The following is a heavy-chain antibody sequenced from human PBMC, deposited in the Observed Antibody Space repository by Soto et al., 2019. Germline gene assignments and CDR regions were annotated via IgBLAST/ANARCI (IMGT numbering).Heavy chain of an antibody. D-gene: IGHD1-26*01. J-gene: IGHJ3*02. CDR2: ISYDGSNK. CDR3: AKGGVGYTSNDFDI. V-gene: IGHV3-30*18. CDR1: GFTFRSYG. Sequence: PGGSLRLSCAASGFTFRSYGMHWVRQAPGKGLEWVAVISYDGSNKYYADSVKGRFTISRDNSKNTLYLQMNSLRAEDTAVYYCAKGGVGYTSNDFDIWGQGTMVTVSS.